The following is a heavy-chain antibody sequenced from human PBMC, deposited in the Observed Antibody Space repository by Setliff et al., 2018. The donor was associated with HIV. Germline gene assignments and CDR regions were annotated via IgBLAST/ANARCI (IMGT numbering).Heavy chain of an antibody. J-gene: IGHJ3*02. CDR1: GYSFPSYW. CDR3: AITPLSSGDAFDI. V-gene: IGHV5-51*01. D-gene: IGHD3-22*01. CDR2: IYPGDSDT. Sequence: PGESLKISCKGSGYSFPSYWIGWVRQMPGKGLEWMGIIYPGDSDTRYSPSFQGQVTISADKSISTAYLQWSSLKASDTAMYYCAITPLSSGDAFDIWGQGTMVTVSS.